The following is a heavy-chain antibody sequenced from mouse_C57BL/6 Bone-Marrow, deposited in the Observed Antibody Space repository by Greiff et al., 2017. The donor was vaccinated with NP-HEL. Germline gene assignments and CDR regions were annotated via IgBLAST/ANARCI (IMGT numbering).Heavy chain of an antibody. CDR1: GYTFTSYW. D-gene: IGHD1-1*01. J-gene: IGHJ2*01. Sequence: QVQLQQPGAELVKPGASVKMSCKASGYTFTSYWITWVKQRPGQGLEWIGDIYPGSGSTNYNEKFKSKATLTVDTSSSTAYMQLSSLTSEDSAVYYCARARGYYSSSLYYFDYGGQGTTLTVSA. CDR2: IYPGSGST. V-gene: IGHV1-55*01. CDR3: ARARGYYSSSLYYFDY.